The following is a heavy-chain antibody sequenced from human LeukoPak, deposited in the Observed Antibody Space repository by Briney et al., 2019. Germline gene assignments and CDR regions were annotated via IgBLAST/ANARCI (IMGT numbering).Heavy chain of an antibody. CDR2: IKQDGSQK. D-gene: IGHD5-24*01. V-gene: IGHV3-7*04. J-gene: IGHJ4*02. CDR1: GFTFSSYW. Sequence: GGSLRLSCAASGFTFSSYWMSWVRQAPGKGLEWVANIKQDGSQKSYVDSVKGRFTISRDNAKNSLYLQMNSLRAEDTAIYYCTRVGYIDEGIDYWGQGTLVTVSS. CDR3: TRVGYIDEGIDY.